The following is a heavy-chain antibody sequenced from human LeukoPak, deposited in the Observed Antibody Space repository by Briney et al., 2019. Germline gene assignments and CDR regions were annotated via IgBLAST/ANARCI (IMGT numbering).Heavy chain of an antibody. V-gene: IGHV3-23*01. D-gene: IGHD3-3*01. J-gene: IGHJ4*02. Sequence: GGSLRLSCAASGFTFSSYAMSWVRQAPGMGLEWVSAISGSGGSTYYADSVKGRFTISRDNSKNTLYLQMNSLRAEDTAVYYCAKGNYDFWSGEAYYFDYWGQGTLVTVSS. CDR1: GFTFSSYA. CDR2: ISGSGGST. CDR3: AKGNYDFWSGEAYYFDY.